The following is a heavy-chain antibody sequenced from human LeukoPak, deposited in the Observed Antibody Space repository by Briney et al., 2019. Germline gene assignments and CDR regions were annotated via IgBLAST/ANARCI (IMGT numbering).Heavy chain of an antibody. CDR2: MNPNSGNT. V-gene: IGHV1-8*03. CDR3: ERGSEWHFCGGSCYSDRWFDT. D-gene: IGHD2-15*01. CDR1: GYIFSSYA. Sequence: GPSVRVSCKVSGYIFSSYAIMGVPQATGQGLEWMGWMNPNSGNTGYARMLQGRVTITRNTSIRTDYSELSSLRPEDTAAYHSERGSEWHFCGGSCYSDRWFDTWVQGTLVTVSP. J-gene: IGHJ5*02.